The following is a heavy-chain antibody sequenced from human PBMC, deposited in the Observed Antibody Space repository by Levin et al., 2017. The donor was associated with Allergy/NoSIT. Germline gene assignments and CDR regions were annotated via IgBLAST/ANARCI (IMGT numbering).Heavy chain of an antibody. CDR1: GFTFSDHY. J-gene: IGHJ6*02. CDR3: ARVGPPGYYGMDV. CDR2: SRNKANSYTT. Sequence: GGSLRLSCAASGFTFSDHYMDWVRQTPGKGLEWVGRSRNKANSYTTEYAASVKGRFTISRDDSKNALYLQMNSLNTEDTAVYYCARVGPPGYYGMDVWGQGTTVTVSS. V-gene: IGHV3-72*01. D-gene: IGHD2-15*01.